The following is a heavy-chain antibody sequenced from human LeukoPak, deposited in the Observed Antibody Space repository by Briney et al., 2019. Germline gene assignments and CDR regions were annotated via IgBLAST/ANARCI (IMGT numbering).Heavy chain of an antibody. J-gene: IGHJ4*02. CDR3: ARWTTTFLDY. CDR1: GYTFTSYG. Sequence: ASVKVSCKASGYTFTSYGISWARQAPGQGLEWMGWISAYNGNTNYAQKLQGRVTMTRDTSTSTVYMDLSSLRSEDTAVYYCARWTTTFLDYWGQGTLVTVSS. CDR2: ISAYNGNT. D-gene: IGHD1-1*01. V-gene: IGHV1-18*01.